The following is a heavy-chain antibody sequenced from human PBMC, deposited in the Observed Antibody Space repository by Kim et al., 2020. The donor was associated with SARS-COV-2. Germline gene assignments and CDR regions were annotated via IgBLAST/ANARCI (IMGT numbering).Heavy chain of an antibody. Sequence: ASVKVSCKASGYTFTSYAMHWVRQAPGQRLEWMGWINAGNGNTKYSQKFQGRVTITRDTSASTAYMELSSLRSEDTAVYYCARGRPRDNWNDALFGIDIWGQGTMVTVSS. V-gene: IGHV1-3*01. J-gene: IGHJ3*02. CDR1: GYTFTSYA. CDR2: INAGNGNT. D-gene: IGHD1-1*01. CDR3: ARGRPRDNWNDALFGIDI.